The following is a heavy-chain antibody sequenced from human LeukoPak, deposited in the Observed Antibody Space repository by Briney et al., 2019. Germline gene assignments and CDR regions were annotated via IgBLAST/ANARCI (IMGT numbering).Heavy chain of an antibody. V-gene: IGHV4-31*03. CDR1: GGSISSGGHY. Sequence: SQTLSLTCTVSGGSISSGGHYWSWIRQHPGKGLEWIGYIYYSGSTYYNPSLKSRVTISVDTSKNQFSLKLSSVTAADTAVYYCARDSRRAVAGTSVDYWGQGTLVTVSS. CDR3: ARDSRRAVAGTSVDY. J-gene: IGHJ4*02. D-gene: IGHD6-19*01. CDR2: IYYSGST.